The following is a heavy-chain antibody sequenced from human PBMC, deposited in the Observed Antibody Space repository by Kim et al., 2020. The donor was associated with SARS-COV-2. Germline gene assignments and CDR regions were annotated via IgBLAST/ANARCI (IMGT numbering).Heavy chain of an antibody. Sequence: GGSLRLSCAASGFTFSSYRMNWVRQAPGKGLEWVSSISSSSSYIYYADSVKGRFTISRDNAKNSLYLQMNSLRAEDTAVYYCALIGCSSTSCYYYYGMDVWGQGTTVTVSS. V-gene: IGHV3-21*01. CDR3: ALIGCSSTSCYYYYGMDV. D-gene: IGHD2-2*01. J-gene: IGHJ6*02. CDR1: GFTFSSYR. CDR2: ISSSSSYI.